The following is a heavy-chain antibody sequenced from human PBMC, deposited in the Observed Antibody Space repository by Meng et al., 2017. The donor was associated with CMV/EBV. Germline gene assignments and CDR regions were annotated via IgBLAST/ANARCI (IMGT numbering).Heavy chain of an antibody. Sequence: GGSLRLSCAASGFTFSSYGMHWVRQAPGKGLEWVAFIRYDGSNKYYADSVKGRFTISRDNSKNTLYLQMNSLRAEDTAVYYCAKDGYRDYDYDYWGQGTLVTVSS. J-gene: IGHJ4*02. D-gene: IGHD5-12*01. V-gene: IGHV3-30*02. CDR2: IRYDGSNK. CDR1: GFTFSSYG. CDR3: AKDGYRDYDYDY.